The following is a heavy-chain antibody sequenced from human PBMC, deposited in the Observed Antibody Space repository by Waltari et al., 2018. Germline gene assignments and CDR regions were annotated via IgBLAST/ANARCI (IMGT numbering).Heavy chain of an antibody. J-gene: IGHJ6*02. CDR1: GGTFTNYA. Sequence: QVQLVQSGAEVKKPGSSVKVSCKASGGTFTNYAISWVRQAPGQGLEWMGGIIPIFGTANYAQKFQGRVTMTADESTSTAYMELSSLRSEDTALYYCARAAVRFLEWLPSLDVWGQGTSVTVSS. V-gene: IGHV1-69*01. D-gene: IGHD3-3*01. CDR2: IIPIFGTA. CDR3: ARAAVRFLEWLPSLDV.